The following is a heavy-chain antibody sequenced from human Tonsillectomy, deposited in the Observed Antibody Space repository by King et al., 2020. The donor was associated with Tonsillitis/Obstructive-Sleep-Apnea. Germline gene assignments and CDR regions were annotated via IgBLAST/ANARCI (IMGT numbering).Heavy chain of an antibody. CDR2: IYHSGST. D-gene: IGHD2-2*02. V-gene: IGHV4-4*02. CDR1: GGSISSSNW. J-gene: IGHJ2*01. Sequence: VQLQESGPGLVKPSGTLSLTCAVSGGSISSSNWWSWVRQPPGKGLEWIGEIYHSGSTNYNPSLKSRVTISVDKSKNQFSLKLGSVTAADTAVYYCSCNNGGNGYYCSSTSCYTGKWYFDLWGRGTLVTVSS. CDR3: SCNNGGNGYYCSSTSCYTGKWYFDL.